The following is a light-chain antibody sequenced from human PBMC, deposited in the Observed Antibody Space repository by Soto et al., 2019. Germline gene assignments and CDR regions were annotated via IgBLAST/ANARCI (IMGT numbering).Light chain of an antibody. J-gene: IGKJ3*01. V-gene: IGKV2-28*01. CDR2: LGS. Sequence: DIVMTQSPLSLPVTPGEPASISCRSSPSLLHSTGYNYLDWYLQKLGQSPQLLIQLGSMRASGVPDRFTGSGSGTAFTMKIRRVEATDVGVYYCMQVLQTPGTFGPGTKVEI. CDR1: PSLLHSTGYNY. CDR3: MQVLQTPGT.